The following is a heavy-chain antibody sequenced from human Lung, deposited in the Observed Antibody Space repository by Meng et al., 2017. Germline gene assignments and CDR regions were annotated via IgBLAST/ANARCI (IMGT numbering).Heavy chain of an antibody. V-gene: IGHV1-69*13. CDR2: IIPIFGTA. Sequence: SVKVSCKASGGTFSSYAISWVRQAPGQGLEWMGGIIPIFGTANYAQKFQGRVTITADESTSTAYMELSSLRSEDTAVYYCAREGYGSSSFGYWGQGTLVTVSS. CDR3: AREGYGSSSFGY. CDR1: GGTFSSYA. J-gene: IGHJ4*02. D-gene: IGHD6-6*01.